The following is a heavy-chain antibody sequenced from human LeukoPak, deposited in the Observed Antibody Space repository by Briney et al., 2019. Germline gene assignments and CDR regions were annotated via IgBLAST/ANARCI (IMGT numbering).Heavy chain of an antibody. CDR3: SSDILTGYSFDY. D-gene: IGHD3-9*01. J-gene: IGHJ4*02. Sequence: GTLRLSCAASGFTFSSYGMSWVRQAPGKGLEWVSAISGSGGSTYYADSVKGRFTISRDNSKNTLYLQMNSLRAEDTAVYYCSSDILTGYSFDYWGQGTLVTVSS. CDR1: GFTFSSYG. V-gene: IGHV3-23*01. CDR2: ISGSGGST.